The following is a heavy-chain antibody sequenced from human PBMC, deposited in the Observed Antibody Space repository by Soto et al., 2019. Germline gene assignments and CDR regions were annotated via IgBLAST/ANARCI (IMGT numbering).Heavy chain of an antibody. Sequence: KLLESGGGSVPPGASARLSCLTSGFMFDNYAMSWVRQSPARGLEWVAAISGSGHATDYTQSVRGRFTISRDKSKKTVFLQMNNLKTEDTAIYYCAKGRYFDSSGGCANYWGLGTLVTVSS. CDR3: AKGRYFDSSGGCANY. D-gene: IGHD3-22*01. CDR2: ISGSGHAT. J-gene: IGHJ4*02. CDR1: GFMFDNYA. V-gene: IGHV3-23*01.